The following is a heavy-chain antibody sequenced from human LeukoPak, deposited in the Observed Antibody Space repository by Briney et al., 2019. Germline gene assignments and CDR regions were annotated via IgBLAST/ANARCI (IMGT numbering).Heavy chain of an antibody. CDR2: ISAYNGNT. V-gene: IGHV1-18*01. Sequence: ASVKVSCKASGYTFTSYGISWVRQAPGQGLESLGWISAYNGNTNYAQKLQGRVTMTTDTSTSTAYMELRSLRSDDTDVYYCAREHSSGYLLDPWGQGTLVTVSS. J-gene: IGHJ5*02. CDR1: GYTFTSYG. D-gene: IGHD3-22*01. CDR3: AREHSSGYLLDP.